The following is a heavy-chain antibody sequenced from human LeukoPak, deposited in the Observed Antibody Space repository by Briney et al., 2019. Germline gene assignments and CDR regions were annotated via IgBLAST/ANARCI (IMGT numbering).Heavy chain of an antibody. CDR2: IYPGDSDT. CDR1: GYSFTSYW. CDR3: ARRRGTLGVLRFLEWHNNWFDL. Sequence: GASLQISCKGSGYSFTSYWIGWVRPLPGKGLEWMGIIYPGDSDTRYSPSFQGQVTISADKSISTAYLQWSSLKASDTAMYYCARRRGTLGVLRFLEWHNNWFDLWGQGTLVTVSS. D-gene: IGHD3-3*01. J-gene: IGHJ5*02. V-gene: IGHV5-51*01.